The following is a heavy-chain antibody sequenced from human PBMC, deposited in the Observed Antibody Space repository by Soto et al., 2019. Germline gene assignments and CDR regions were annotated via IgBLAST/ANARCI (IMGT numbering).Heavy chain of an antibody. CDR2: INHSGST. J-gene: IGHJ5*02. V-gene: IGHV4-34*01. CDR3: ARGPTMVRGVIITYYWFDP. CDR1: GGSFSGYY. Sequence: SETLSLTCAVYGGSFSGYYWSWIRQPPGKGLEWIGEINHSGSTNYNPSLKSRVTISVDTSKNQFSLKLSSVTAADTAVYYCARGPTMVRGVIITYYWFDPWGQGTLVTVSS. D-gene: IGHD3-10*01.